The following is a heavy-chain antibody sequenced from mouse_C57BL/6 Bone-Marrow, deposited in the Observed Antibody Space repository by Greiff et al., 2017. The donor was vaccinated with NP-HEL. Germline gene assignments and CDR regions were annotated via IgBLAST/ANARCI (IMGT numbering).Heavy chain of an antibody. CDR2: IHPNSGST. Sequence: VQLHQPGAELVKPGASVKLSCKASGYTFTSYWMHWVKQRPGQGLEWIGMIHPNSGSTNYNEKFKSKATLTVDKSSSTAYMQLSSLTSEDSAVYYCARGGTTVVATSYWYFDVWGTGTTVTVSS. J-gene: IGHJ1*03. CDR1: GYTFTSYW. CDR3: ARGGTTVVATSYWYFDV. V-gene: IGHV1-64*01. D-gene: IGHD1-1*01.